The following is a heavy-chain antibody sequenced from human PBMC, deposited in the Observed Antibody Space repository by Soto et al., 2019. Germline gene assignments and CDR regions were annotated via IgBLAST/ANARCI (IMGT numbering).Heavy chain of an antibody. CDR2: IYYSGST. D-gene: IGHD3-22*01. CDR1: GGSISSYY. Sequence: PSENLSLTCTVSGGSISSYYWSWIRQPPGKGLEWIGYIYYSGSTNYNPSLKSRVTISVDTSKNQFSLKLSSVTAADTAVYYCARVLISVDTMIERGFAPWRHETLLSRSS. J-gene: IGHJ5*02. V-gene: IGHV4-59*01. CDR3: ARVLISVDTMIERGFAP.